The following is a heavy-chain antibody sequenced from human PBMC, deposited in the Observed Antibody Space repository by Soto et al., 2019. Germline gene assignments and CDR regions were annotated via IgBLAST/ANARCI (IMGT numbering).Heavy chain of an antibody. Sequence: QVQLVQSGAEVKKPGSELKVSCKASRGTFSSYTISWVRQAPGQGLEWMGRIIPILGIANYAQKFQGRVTITADKSTSTAYMELSSLRSEDTAVYYCASTVAPPYYYYGMDVWGQGTTVTVSS. V-gene: IGHV1-69*02. CDR3: ASTVAPPYYYYGMDV. D-gene: IGHD2-21*01. CDR2: IIPILGIA. CDR1: RGTFSSYT. J-gene: IGHJ6*02.